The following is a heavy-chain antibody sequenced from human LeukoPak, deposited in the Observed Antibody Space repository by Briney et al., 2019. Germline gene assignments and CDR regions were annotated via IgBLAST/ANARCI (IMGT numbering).Heavy chain of an antibody. CDR1: GFTFSSYG. Sequence: GGSLRLSCAASGFTFSSYGMHWVRQAPGKGLEWVAVISYDGGNKYYADSVKGRFTISRDNSKNTLYLQMNSLRAEDTAVYYCAKLVNSDGDTAMVTASDDAFDIWGQGTMVTVSS. D-gene: IGHD5-18*01. V-gene: IGHV3-30*18. CDR3: AKLVNSDGDTAMVTASDDAFDI. J-gene: IGHJ3*02. CDR2: ISYDGGNK.